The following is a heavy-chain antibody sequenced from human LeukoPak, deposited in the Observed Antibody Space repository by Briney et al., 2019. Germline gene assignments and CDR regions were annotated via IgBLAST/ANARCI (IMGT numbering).Heavy chain of an antibody. J-gene: IGHJ3*02. D-gene: IGHD3-22*01. V-gene: IGHV1-8*03. CDR2: MNPNSGNT. CDR3: AADRYYDSSGYYGAYAFDI. Sequence: GASVKVSCKASGYTFTSYDINWVRQATGQGLEWMGWMNPNSGNTGYAQKFQGRVTITRNTSISTAYMELSSLRSEDTAVYYCAADRYYDSSGYYGAYAFDIWGQGTMVTVSS. CDR1: GYTFTSYD.